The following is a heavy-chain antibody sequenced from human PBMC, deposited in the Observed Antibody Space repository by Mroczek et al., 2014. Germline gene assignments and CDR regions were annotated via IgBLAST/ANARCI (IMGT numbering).Heavy chain of an antibody. Sequence: EVQLVESGGGLVQPGGSLRLSCAASGFTFSSYAMSWVRQAPGKGLEWVSAISGSGGSTYYADSVKGRFTISRDNSKNTLYLQMNSLRAEDTAVYYCAKAARWTSYDSSGYSPFDYWGQGTLVTVSS. CDR1: GFTFSSYA. D-gene: IGHD3-22*01. J-gene: IGHJ4*02. CDR2: ISGSGGST. V-gene: IGHV3-23*04. CDR3: AKAARWTSYDSSGYSPFDY.